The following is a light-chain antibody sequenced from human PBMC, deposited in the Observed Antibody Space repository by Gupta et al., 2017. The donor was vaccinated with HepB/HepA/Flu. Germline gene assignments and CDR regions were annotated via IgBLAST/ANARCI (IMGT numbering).Light chain of an antibody. V-gene: IGKV3-20*01. Sequence: ELVLTQSPGTLSLSPGERATLSCRASESVSSSYLAWYQQKPGQAPRLLIYGASSRATGIPDSFSGSGSGTDFTLTISRLEPEDFAVYYCQQYGSSPWTFGQGTQVEIK. J-gene: IGKJ1*01. CDR2: GAS. CDR1: ESVSSSY. CDR3: QQYGSSPWT.